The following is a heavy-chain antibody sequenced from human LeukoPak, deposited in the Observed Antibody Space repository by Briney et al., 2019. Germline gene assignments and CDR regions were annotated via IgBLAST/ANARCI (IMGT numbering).Heavy chain of an antibody. Sequence: PSETLSPTCAVYGGSFSGHYWSWIRQPPGKGLEWIGEINHSGSTNYNPSLKSRVTISVDTSKNQFSLKLSSVTAADTAVYYCAVRSEVFPSFNWFDPWGQGTLVTVSS. V-gene: IGHV4-34*01. CDR3: AVRSEVFPSFNWFDP. CDR2: INHSGST. D-gene: IGHD2-21*01. CDR1: GGSFSGHY. J-gene: IGHJ5*02.